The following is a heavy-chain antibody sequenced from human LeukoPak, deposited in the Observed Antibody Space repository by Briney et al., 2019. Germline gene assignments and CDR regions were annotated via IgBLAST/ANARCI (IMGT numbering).Heavy chain of an antibody. CDR1: GGSISSGDYY. J-gene: IGHJ4*02. CDR2: IYYSGST. CDR3: ARAPNPDFFDD. V-gene: IGHV4-61*08. D-gene: IGHD2-8*01. Sequence: NPSQTLSLTCTVSGGSISSGDYYWRWIRQPPGKGLEWIGYIYYSGSTNYNPSLKSRVTISVDTSRNQFSLKLSSVTAADTAVYYCARAPNPDFFDDWGQGTLVTVSS.